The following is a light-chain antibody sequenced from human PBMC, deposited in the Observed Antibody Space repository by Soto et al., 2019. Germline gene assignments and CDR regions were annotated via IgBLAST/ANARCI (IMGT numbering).Light chain of an antibody. CDR2: AAF. CDR3: QQSYSAPLS. V-gene: IGKV1-39*01. J-gene: IGKJ2*01. CDR1: QSIGSY. Sequence: DIQMTQSPSSLSASVGDRVTITCRASQSIGSYLNWYQQAPGKAPKLLIFAAFTLQSGGPSRFSGTGSGTDFTLTITSLQREDFATYYCQQSYSAPLSFGRGTELEI.